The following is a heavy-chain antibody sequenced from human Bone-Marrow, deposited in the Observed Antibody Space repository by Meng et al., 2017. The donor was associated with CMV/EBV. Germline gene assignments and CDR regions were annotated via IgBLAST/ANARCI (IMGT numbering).Heavy chain of an antibody. CDR1: DDSISSSNW. CDR2: IHHSGNS. Sequence: SETLSLTCAVSDDSISSSNWWTWVRQPPGKGLEWIGEIHHSGNSHYNPSLKSRVTISVDKSKNQFSLRLSSVTAADTALYYCARVYCSSSSCFYFDCWGQGTRVTVSS. D-gene: IGHD2-2*01. V-gene: IGHV4-4*02. J-gene: IGHJ4*02. CDR3: ARVYCSSSSCFYFDC.